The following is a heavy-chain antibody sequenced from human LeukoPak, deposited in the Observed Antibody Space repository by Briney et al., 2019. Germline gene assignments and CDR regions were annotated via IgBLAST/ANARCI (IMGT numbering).Heavy chain of an antibody. CDR3: AKSLGVGGYTRYKGFDQ. CDR1: GFTFNSFA. Sequence: GGSLRLSCAAPGFTFNSFAMNWVRQAPGKGLEWVSSISGSDGSSHYADFVKGRFTISRDNSKNTLHLQMNSLRAEDTAVYYCAKSLGVGGYTRYKGFDQWGQGTLVTVSS. V-gene: IGHV3-23*01. CDR2: ISGSDGSS. J-gene: IGHJ4*02. D-gene: IGHD3-16*02.